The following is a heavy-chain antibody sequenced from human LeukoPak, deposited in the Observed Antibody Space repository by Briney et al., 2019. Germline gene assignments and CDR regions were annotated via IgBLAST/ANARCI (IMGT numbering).Heavy chain of an antibody. V-gene: IGHV3-53*04. Sequence: PGGSLRLSCAASGFTVSTNCMTWVRQAPGKGLEWVSTIYSGGTTYYADSVMGRFTISRHNSRNTLYLQMNSLRAEDTAVYYCARVDTVMAYYFDLWVQGTLVTVSS. J-gene: IGHJ4*02. CDR2: IYSGGTT. CDR1: GFTVSTNC. CDR3: ARVDTVMAYYFDL. D-gene: IGHD5-18*01.